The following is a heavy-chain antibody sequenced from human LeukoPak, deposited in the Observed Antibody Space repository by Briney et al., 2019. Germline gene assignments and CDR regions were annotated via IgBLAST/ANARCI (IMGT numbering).Heavy chain of an antibody. CDR3: ARAGEDGYYLDY. CDR2: VYYSGRT. J-gene: IGHJ4*02. Sequence: SETLSLTCNVAGGSISSYHWSWIRQPPGKGLEWIGYVYYSGRTNYNPSLQSRVTISLDTPKKQFSLKLSSVTAADTAVYYCARAGEDGYYLDYWGQGALVTVSS. CDR1: GGSISSYH. D-gene: IGHD3-10*01. V-gene: IGHV4-59*01.